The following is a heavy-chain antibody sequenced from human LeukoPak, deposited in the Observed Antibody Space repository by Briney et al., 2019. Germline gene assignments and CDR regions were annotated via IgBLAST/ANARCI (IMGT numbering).Heavy chain of an antibody. J-gene: IGHJ3*02. CDR2: ISGSGGTT. Sequence: GXXLRLSCAASGFTFSSYAMSWVRQAPGKGLEWVSAISGSGGTTYYADSVKGRFTISRDNSKNTLYLQMNSLRAEDTAVYYCAKDREGATARGAFDIWGQGTMVTVSS. CDR1: GFTFSSYA. CDR3: AKDREGATARGAFDI. V-gene: IGHV3-23*01. D-gene: IGHD1-26*01.